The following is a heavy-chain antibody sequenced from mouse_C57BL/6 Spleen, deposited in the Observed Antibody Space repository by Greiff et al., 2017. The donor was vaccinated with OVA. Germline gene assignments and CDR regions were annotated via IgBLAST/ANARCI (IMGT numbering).Heavy chain of an antibody. Sequence: QVPLQQPGAELVMPGASVKLSCKASGYTFTSYWMHWVKQRPGQGLEWIGEIDPSDSYTNYNQKFKGKSTLTVDKSSSTAYMQLSSLTSVDSAVYYCAIGIGVTNCSSSYYFDYWGQGTTLTVSS. V-gene: IGHV1-69*01. CDR2: IDPSDSYT. D-gene: IGHD1-1*01. CDR3: AIGIGVTNCSSSYYFDY. CDR1: GYTFTSYW. J-gene: IGHJ2*01.